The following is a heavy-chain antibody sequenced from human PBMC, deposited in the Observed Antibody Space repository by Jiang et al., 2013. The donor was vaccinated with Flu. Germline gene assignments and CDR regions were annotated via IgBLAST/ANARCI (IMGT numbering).Heavy chain of an antibody. Sequence: KVSCKASGYSFTSYNINWVRQATGQGLEWMGWMNPDTGKTVYAKRFQGRVTMTRDTSTNTAYMEVTSLRSEDTAVYYCARDNGNYARWVASWGQGTLVTVSS. CDR3: ARDNGNYARWVAS. J-gene: IGHJ4*02. D-gene: IGHD4-17*01. CDR1: GYSFTSYN. V-gene: IGHV1-8*01. CDR2: MNPDTGKT.